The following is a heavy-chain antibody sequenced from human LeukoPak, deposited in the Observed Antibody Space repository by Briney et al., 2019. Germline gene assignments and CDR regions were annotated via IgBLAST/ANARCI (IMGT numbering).Heavy chain of an antibody. D-gene: IGHD3-10*01. J-gene: IGHJ4*02. CDR2: IYYTGTT. CDR3: VRGENVFGSGSLVYFDY. V-gene: IGHV4-38-2*01. CDR1: NYSINSAYY. Sequence: PSETLSLTCDVSNYSINSAYYWGWIRQPPGKGLEWIGNIYYTGTTYYSPSLKSRVSLLVDTSTNQFSLMLTSLSAADTAVYYCVRGENVFGSGSLVYFDYWGQGTLATVSS.